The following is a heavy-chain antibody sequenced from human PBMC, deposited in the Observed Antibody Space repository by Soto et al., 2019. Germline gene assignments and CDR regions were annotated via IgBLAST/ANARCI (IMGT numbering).Heavy chain of an antibody. D-gene: IGHD3-22*01. CDR3: ARTDDSSGYPYYGMDV. V-gene: IGHV3-21*01. CDR2: ISSSSSYI. J-gene: IGHJ6*02. CDR1: GFTFSSYS. Sequence: GGSLRLSCAASGFTFSSYSMNWVRQAPGKGLEWVSSISSSSSYIYYADSVKGRFTISRDNAKNSLYLQMNSLRAEDTAVYYCARTDDSSGYPYYGMDVWGQGTTVTVSS.